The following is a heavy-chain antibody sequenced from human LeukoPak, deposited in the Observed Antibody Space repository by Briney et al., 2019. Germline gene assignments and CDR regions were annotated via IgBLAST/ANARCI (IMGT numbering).Heavy chain of an antibody. CDR1: GGSISPYH. CDR2: IYYSGST. J-gene: IGHJ3*02. CDR3: ARTNAFDI. Sequence: SETLSLTCTVSGGSISPYHWSRIRQPPGKGLEWIGYIYYSGSTNYNPSLKSRVTISVDTSKSQFSLRLSSVTAADTAVYYCARTNAFDIWGQGTMVTVSS. V-gene: IGHV4-59*01.